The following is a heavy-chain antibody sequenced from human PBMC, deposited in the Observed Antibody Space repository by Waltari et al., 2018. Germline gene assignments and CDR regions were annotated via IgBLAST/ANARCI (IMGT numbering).Heavy chain of an antibody. Sequence: QVQLVQSGAEVKKPGASVKVSCKASGYTFTSYYMPWVGQAPGQGLEWMGIINPSGGSTSYAQKFQGRVTMTRDTSTSTVYMELSSLRSEDTAVYYCARGAAVTFGGVIAQYWGQGTLVTVSS. CDR1: GYTFTSYY. D-gene: IGHD3-16*02. CDR2: INPSGGST. CDR3: ARGAAVTFGGVIAQY. V-gene: IGHV1-46*01. J-gene: IGHJ4*02.